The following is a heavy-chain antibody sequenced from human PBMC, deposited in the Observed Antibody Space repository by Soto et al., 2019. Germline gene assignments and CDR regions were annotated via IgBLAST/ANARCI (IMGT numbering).Heavy chain of an antibody. J-gene: IGHJ4*02. CDR3: ALLSYCTTVTCFYLDY. CDR1: GHTFTSFD. Sequence: GASVKVSCKTSGHTFTSFDLHWVRQAPGQRLEWMGWMNPNSGNTGYAQKFQGRVTMTRNTSISTAYMELSSLRSEDTAVYYCALLSYCTTVTCFYLDYWGQGTPVTVSS. D-gene: IGHD2-8*01. CDR2: MNPNSGNT. V-gene: IGHV1-8*01.